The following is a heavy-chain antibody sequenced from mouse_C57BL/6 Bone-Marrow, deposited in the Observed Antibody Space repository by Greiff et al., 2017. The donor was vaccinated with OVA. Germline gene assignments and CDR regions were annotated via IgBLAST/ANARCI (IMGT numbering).Heavy chain of an antibody. Sequence: VKLMESGPELVKPGASVKLSCKASGYTFTSYDINWVKQRPGQGLEWIGWIYPRDGSTKYNEKFKGKATLTVDTSSSTAYMELHSLTSEDSAVYFCACSGDYGGDYDAMDYWGQGTSVTVSS. D-gene: IGHD2-4*01. J-gene: IGHJ4*01. V-gene: IGHV1-85*01. CDR3: ACSGDYGGDYDAMDY. CDR2: IYPRDGST. CDR1: GYTFTSYD.